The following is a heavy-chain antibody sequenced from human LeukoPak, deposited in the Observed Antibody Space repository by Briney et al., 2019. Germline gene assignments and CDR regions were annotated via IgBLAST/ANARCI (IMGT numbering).Heavy chain of an antibody. V-gene: IGHV4-39*01. D-gene: IGHD6-13*01. Sequence: PSETLSLTCTVSGDSISSSSYYWAWLRQPPGKGLEWIGTIYYSGSTYYSPSLKSRVTISVDTSKNQISLKLSSLAAADTAVYYCARGRGSSSWYTSVFDYWGQGTLVTVSS. CDR2: IYYSGST. J-gene: IGHJ4*02. CDR3: ARGRGSSSWYTSVFDY. CDR1: GDSISSSSYY.